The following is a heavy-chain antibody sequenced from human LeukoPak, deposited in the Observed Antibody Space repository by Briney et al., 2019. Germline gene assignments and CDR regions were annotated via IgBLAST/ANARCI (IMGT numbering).Heavy chain of an antibody. Sequence: GSLRLSCAASGFTFGDHAMSWVRQAPGKGLEWVGFIRSKAYGGTTEYAASVKGRFTISRDDSKSIAYLQMNSLKTEDTAVYYCTRNKLGYCSSTSCYEDYYFDYWGQGTLVTVSS. CDR1: GFTFGDHA. V-gene: IGHV3-49*04. J-gene: IGHJ4*02. CDR2: IRSKAYGGTT. D-gene: IGHD2-2*01. CDR3: TRNKLGYCSSTSCYEDYYFDY.